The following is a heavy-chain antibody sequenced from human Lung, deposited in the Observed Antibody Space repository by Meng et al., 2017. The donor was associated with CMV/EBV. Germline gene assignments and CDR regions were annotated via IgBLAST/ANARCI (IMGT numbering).Heavy chain of an antibody. D-gene: IGHD6-13*01. V-gene: IGHV5-51*01. J-gene: IGHJ4*02. CDR1: GYSFTSYW. CDR2: IYPGDSDT. Sequence: GGSLRLXXKGSGYSFTSYWIGWVRQMPGKGLEWMGIIYPGDSDTRYSPSFQGQVTISADKSISTAYLQWSSLKASDTAMYYCARHRSKAAAGTPWGQGTLVTGLL. CDR3: ARHRSKAAAGTP.